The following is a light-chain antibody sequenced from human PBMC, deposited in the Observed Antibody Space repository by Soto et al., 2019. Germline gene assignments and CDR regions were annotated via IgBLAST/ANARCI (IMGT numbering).Light chain of an antibody. Sequence: QSALTQPPSASGSPGQSVTIPCTGTSSYAGGYDHVSWYQQHPGKAPKLMIYEVTKRPAGVPDRFSGSKSGNTASLTVSGLQAEDEADYFCSSDAGNYNYVXGTGTKVTVL. CDR3: SSDAGNYNYV. CDR2: EVT. J-gene: IGLJ1*01. V-gene: IGLV2-8*01. CDR1: SSYAGGYDH.